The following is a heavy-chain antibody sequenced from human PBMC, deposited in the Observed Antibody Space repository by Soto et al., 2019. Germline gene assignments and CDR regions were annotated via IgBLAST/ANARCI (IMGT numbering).Heavy chain of an antibody. CDR2: IKSKADGGTT. CDR1: GVTFSNAW. V-gene: IGHV3-15*07. D-gene: IGHD5-12*01. J-gene: IGHJ6*02. CDR3: TTRDGYNSYYGMDV. Sequence: GGSLRLSCAASGVTFSNAWMNWVRQATGKGLEWVGRIKSKADGGTTDYAAPVKGRFTISRDDSKNTLYLQMNSLKTEDTAVYYCTTRDGYNSYYGMDVWGQGTTVTVSS.